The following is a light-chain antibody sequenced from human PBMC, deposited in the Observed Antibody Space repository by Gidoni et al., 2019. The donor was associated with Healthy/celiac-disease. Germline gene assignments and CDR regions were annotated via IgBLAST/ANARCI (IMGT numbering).Light chain of an antibody. CDR1: SSNIGSNT. CDR3: AAWDDSLNGVV. CDR2: SNN. V-gene: IGLV1-44*01. J-gene: IGLJ2*01. Sequence: QSVLTPPPSASGTPGQRVTISCSGSSSNIGSNTVDWYQTLPGTAPKLLTYSNNQRPSGVPDRFSGSKSGTSASLAISGLQSEDEADYYCAAWDDSLNGVVFGGGTKLTVL.